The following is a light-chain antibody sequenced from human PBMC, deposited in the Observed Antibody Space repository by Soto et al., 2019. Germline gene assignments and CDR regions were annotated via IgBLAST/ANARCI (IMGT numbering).Light chain of an antibody. CDR1: QSVFYNSNNKNY. CDR3: QQYYSTPHT. V-gene: IGKV4-1*01. J-gene: IGKJ2*01. Sequence: DIVMTQSPDSLAMSLGERATINCKSSQSVFYNSNNKNYLAWYQQKPGQPPKLLIYWASTRESGVPDRFSGSGSGTDFTLTISSLQAEDVAVYYCQQYYSTPHTFGQGTKLEIK. CDR2: WAS.